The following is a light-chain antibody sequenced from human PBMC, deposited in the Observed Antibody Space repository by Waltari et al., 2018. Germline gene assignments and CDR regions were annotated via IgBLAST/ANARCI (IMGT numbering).Light chain of an antibody. CDR1: QSLVDGGGNKF. J-gene: IGKJ2*01. CDR2: QIS. Sequence: DMVMTQSPLSLPVTPGEPASISCRSSQSLVDGGGNKFLDWYLQKPGQSPQLLIYQISNRASGVPDRISGSGSDTDFTLKITRVEAEDVGVYYCMQALHPPYTFGQGTKLEIK. CDR3: MQALHPPYT. V-gene: IGKV2-28*01.